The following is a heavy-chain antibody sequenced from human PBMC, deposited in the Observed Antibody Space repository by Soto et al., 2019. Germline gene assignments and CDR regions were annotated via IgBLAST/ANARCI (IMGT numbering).Heavy chain of an antibody. CDR1: GASISSGDYN. D-gene: IGHD2-21*01. CDR3: ARETVRGKDSEAFAI. Sequence: PSETLSLTRTVSGASISSGDYNWSWIRQPPGKGLEWIGYIYYSGSTYYTPSLKRRVIISLDTSKNQFSLRLSSVTAADTAVYYCARETVRGKDSEAFAIWGQGTMVTASS. V-gene: IGHV4-30-4*01. CDR2: IYYSGST. J-gene: IGHJ3*02.